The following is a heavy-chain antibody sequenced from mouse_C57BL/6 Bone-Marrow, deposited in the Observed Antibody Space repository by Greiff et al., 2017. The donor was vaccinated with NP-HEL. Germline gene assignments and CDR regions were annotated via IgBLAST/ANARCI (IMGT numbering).Heavy chain of an antibody. Sequence: LVESGPELVKPGASVKLSCKASGYTFTSYDINWVKQRPGQGLEWIGWIYPGDGSTKYNAKFKGKATLTVDTSSSTAYMQLHSLTSEDSAVYFCARLGNWYFDYWGQGTTLTVSS. J-gene: IGHJ2*01. CDR1: GYTFTSYD. D-gene: IGHD4-1*01. CDR3: ARLGNWYFDY. CDR2: IYPGDGST. V-gene: IGHV1-85*01.